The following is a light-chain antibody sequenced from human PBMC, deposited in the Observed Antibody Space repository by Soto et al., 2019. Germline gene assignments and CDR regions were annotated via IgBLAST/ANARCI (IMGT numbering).Light chain of an antibody. CDR1: QSIGTW. CDR3: QQSDTYPLT. V-gene: IGKV1-5*01. J-gene: IGKJ5*01. Sequence: DIQMSQSPSTLSASMGDRVTITCRASQSIGTWLAWYQHRPGKAPSLLIYDASTLRSGVPSRFSGSGSGTEFTLTISSLQADYFATYYCQQSDTYPLTFGQGTRLEIK. CDR2: DAS.